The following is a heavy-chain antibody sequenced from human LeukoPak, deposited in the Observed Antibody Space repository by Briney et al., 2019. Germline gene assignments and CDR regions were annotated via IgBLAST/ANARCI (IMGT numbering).Heavy chain of an antibody. CDR1: GFTFSSSA. J-gene: IGHJ3*02. CDR3: AAVGELLYRTLLNAFDM. CDR2: VVLGSGNT. D-gene: IGHD3-10*01. V-gene: IGHV1-58*01. Sequence: SVKVSCKASGFTFSSSAVQWVRQARGQRLEWIGWVVLGSGNTNYAQKFQERLTITRDMSTTTAYMELSSLRFEDTAVYYCAAVGELLYRTLLNAFDMWGQGTMVTVSS.